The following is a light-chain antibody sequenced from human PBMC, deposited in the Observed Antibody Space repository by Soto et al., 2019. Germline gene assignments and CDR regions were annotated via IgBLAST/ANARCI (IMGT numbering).Light chain of an antibody. CDR1: QGINTF. Sequence: DIQLTQSPSVLSEPVGAGVTIPFRASQGINTFLAWYQQKAGKAPKLLIYAASTLQSGVPSRFSGSGSGTDFTLTISSLQSEDFATYYCQQLNSYPITFGQGTRLEI. J-gene: IGKJ5*01. CDR3: QQLNSYPIT. V-gene: IGKV1-9*01. CDR2: AAS.